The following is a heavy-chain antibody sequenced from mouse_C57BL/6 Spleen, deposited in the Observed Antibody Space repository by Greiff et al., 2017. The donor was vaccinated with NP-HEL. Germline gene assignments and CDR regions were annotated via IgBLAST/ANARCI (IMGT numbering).Heavy chain of an antibody. CDR2: FYPGSGSI. V-gene: IGHV1-62-2*01. CDR3: AGHEDLASYNSSPLAY. Sequence: QVQLQQSGAELVKPGASVKLSCTASGYTFTEYTIHWVQQRPGQGLEWIGWFYPGSGSIKYNEKFKDKATFTADKSSSTDYIELSRLTSADSAVYFCAGHEDLASYNSSPLAYWGQGTLVTVSA. D-gene: IGHD1-1*01. CDR1: GYTFTEYT. J-gene: IGHJ3*01.